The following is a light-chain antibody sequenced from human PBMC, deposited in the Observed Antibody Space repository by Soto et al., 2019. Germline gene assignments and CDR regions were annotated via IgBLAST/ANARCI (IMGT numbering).Light chain of an antibody. J-gene: IGKJ1*01. CDR1: QSVSSN. CDR2: GAS. V-gene: IGKV3-15*01. CDR3: QQYNNWPPWT. Sequence: EIVMTQSPATLSVSPGERATLSCRASQSVSSNLAWYQQKPGQAPRLLLYGASTRATGIPARFSGSGSGTEFILTISSLQSEDFAVYYCQQYNNWPPWTFGQGTKVEIK.